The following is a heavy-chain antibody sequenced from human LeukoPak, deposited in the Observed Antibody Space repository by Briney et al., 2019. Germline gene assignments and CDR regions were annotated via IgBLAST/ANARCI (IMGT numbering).Heavy chain of an antibody. J-gene: IGHJ4*02. D-gene: IGHD2-2*01. Sequence: GASVKVSCKASGYTFTSYGISWVRQAPGQGLEWMGWISAYNGNTNYAQKLQGRVTMTTDTSTSTAYMELRSLRSDDTAVYYCARDRWSFYCSSTSCYRPLHYWGQGTLVTVSS. CDR1: GYTFTSYG. CDR2: ISAYNGNT. CDR3: ARDRWSFYCSSTSCYRPLHY. V-gene: IGHV1-18*01.